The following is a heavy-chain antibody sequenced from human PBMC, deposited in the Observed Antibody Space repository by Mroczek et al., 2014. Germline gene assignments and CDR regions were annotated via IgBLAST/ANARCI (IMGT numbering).Heavy chain of an antibody. J-gene: IGHJ4*02. CDR1: GFTFSSYA. CDR3: ARTALVVVISSAYFDY. D-gene: IGHD3-22*01. CDR2: ISYDGSNK. V-gene: IGHV3-30-3*01. Sequence: QVQLVQSGGGVVQPGRSLRLSCAASGFTFSSYAMHWVRQAPGKGLEWVAVISYDGSNKYYADSVKGRFTIPRDNSKNTLYLQMNSLRAEDTAVYYCARTALVVVISSAYFDYWGQGTLVTVSS.